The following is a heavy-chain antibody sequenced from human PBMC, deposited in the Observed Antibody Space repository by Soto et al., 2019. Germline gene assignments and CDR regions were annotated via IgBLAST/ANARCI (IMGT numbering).Heavy chain of an antibody. CDR1: GGSFSTYY. V-gene: IGHV4-34*01. D-gene: IGHD2-8*02. CDR3: VRLSFCTGTYDCGIDY. Sequence: LSLTCVVSGGSFSTYYYNWIRQSPGKGLEWIGEINHSGNNNYSPSLKSRVTMSLDTSKNQFSLRLSSVTAADTAVYSCVRLSFCTGTYDCGIDYWGQGTLVTAPQ. J-gene: IGHJ4*02. CDR2: INHSGNN.